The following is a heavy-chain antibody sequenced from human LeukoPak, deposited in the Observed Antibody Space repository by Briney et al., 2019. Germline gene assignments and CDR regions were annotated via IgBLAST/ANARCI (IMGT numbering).Heavy chain of an antibody. CDR3: ARSRGMGFDY. CDR1: GGPISSYY. D-gene: IGHD3-10*01. Sequence: SETLSLTCTVSGGPISSYYWSWIREPPGKGLEWIGYIYYSGSTNYNPSLKSRVTISVDTSKNQFSLKLSSVTAADTAVYYCARSRGMGFDYWGQGTLVTVSS. CDR2: IYYSGST. V-gene: IGHV4-59*01. J-gene: IGHJ4*02.